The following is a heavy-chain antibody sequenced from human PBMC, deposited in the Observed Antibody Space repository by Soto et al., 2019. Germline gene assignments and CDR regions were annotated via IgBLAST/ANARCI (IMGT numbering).Heavy chain of an antibody. Sequence: PGGSLRLSCAASGFTFSSYWMHWVRQAPGKGLVWVSRMNEDGGTTDYADSMKGRFTISRDNAKNTLYLQMNSLRVEDTAVYYCASDLSGRADVWGQGTPVTVS. D-gene: IGHD3-10*01. CDR2: MNEDGGTT. CDR1: GFTFSSYW. V-gene: IGHV3-74*01. J-gene: IGHJ6*02. CDR3: ASDLSGRADV.